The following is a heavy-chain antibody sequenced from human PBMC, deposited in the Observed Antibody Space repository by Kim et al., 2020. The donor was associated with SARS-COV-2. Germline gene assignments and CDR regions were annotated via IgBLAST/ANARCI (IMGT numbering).Heavy chain of an antibody. J-gene: IGHJ6*02. Sequence: GGSLRLSCAASGFTFGDYAMHWVRQAPGKGLEWVSGISWNSGSIGYADSVKGRFTISRDNAKNSLYLQMNSLRAEDTALYYCAKEINDFWSGNRYGMDVWGQGTTVTVSS. CDR1: GFTFGDYA. V-gene: IGHV3-9*01. CDR2: ISWNSGSI. CDR3: AKEINDFWSGNRYGMDV. D-gene: IGHD3-3*01.